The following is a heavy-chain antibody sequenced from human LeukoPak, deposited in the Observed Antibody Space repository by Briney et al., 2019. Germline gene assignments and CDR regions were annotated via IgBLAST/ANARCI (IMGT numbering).Heavy chain of an antibody. CDR1: GFTFSSYA. J-gene: IGHJ5*02. D-gene: IGHD3-10*01. Sequence: GGSLRLSCAASGFTFSSYAMSWVRQAPGKGLEWVAFIRYDGSNKYYADSVKGRFTISRDNSKNTLYLQMNSLRAEDTAVYYCARDLYFGELLGGVDPWGQGTLVTVSS. CDR2: IRYDGSNK. V-gene: IGHV3-30*02. CDR3: ARDLYFGELLGGVDP.